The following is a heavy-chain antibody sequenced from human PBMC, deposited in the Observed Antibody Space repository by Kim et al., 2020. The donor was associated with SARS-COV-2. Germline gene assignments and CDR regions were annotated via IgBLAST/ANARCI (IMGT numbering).Heavy chain of an antibody. D-gene: IGHD3-22*01. V-gene: IGHV1-69*01. CDR3: ARDGSSGYYFGY. Sequence: SYAQELQCRVTITADESTSTAYMELSSLRSEDTAVYYCARDGSSGYYFGYWGQGTLVTVSS. J-gene: IGHJ4*02.